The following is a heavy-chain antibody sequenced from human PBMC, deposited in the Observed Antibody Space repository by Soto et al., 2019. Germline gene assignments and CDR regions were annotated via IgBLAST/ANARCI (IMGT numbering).Heavy chain of an antibody. Sequence: PGGSLRLSCAASGFTFSGSAMHWVRQASGKGLEWVGRIRSKADSYATAYAASVKGSFTIARDDSKNTAYLQMNSLKTEDTAVYYCTRHPTSDYGGPIRGYYYGMDVWGQGTTVTVSS. V-gene: IGHV3-73*01. J-gene: IGHJ6*02. CDR3: TRHPTSDYGGPIRGYYYGMDV. D-gene: IGHD4-17*01. CDR2: IRSKADSYAT. CDR1: GFTFSGSA.